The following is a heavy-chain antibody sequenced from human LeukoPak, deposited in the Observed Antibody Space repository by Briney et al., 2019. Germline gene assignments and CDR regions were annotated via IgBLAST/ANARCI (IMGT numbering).Heavy chain of an antibody. V-gene: IGHV4-39*01. J-gene: IGHJ4*02. CDR3: ARLDYRLRGLFDY. D-gene: IGHD4-11*01. CDR1: GGSISSSSYY. CDR2: IYYSGST. Sequence: SETLSLTCTVSGGSISSSSYYWGWIRQPPGKGLEWIGSIYYSGSTYYNPSLKSRFTISVDTSKNQFSLKLSSVTAADTAVYYCARLDYRLRGLFDYWGQGTLVTVSS.